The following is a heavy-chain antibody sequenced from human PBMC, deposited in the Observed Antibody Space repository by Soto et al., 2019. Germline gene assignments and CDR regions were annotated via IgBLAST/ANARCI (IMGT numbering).Heavy chain of an antibody. CDR2: IYWDDDK. V-gene: IGHV2-5*02. J-gene: IGHJ4*02. Sequence: QITLKESGPTLVKPTQTLTLTCTFSGFSLSTSGVGVGWIRQPPGKALEWLALIYWDDDKRYSPSLKSRLTITKDTSKNQVVLTMTNMDPVDTATYYCAHIGSNNVLLWFGELLPSSYYYFDYWGQGTLVTVSS. CDR3: AHIGSNNVLLWFGELLPSSYYYFDY. D-gene: IGHD3-10*01. CDR1: GFSLSTSGVG.